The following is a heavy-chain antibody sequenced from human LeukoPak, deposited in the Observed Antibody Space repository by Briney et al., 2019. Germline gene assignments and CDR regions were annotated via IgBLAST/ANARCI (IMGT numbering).Heavy chain of an antibody. CDR2: MNPNSGNT. J-gene: IGHJ5*02. D-gene: IGHD3-22*01. V-gene: IGHV1-8*02. CDR3: ATYDSSVGGFDP. CDR1: GCTFTSSD. Sequence: ASVMVSCKASGCTFTSSDINWVRQATGQGLEWMAWMNPNSGNTGYAQKFQGRVTMTRNTPISTAYMELSSLRSEDTAVYYCATYDSSVGGFDPWGQGTLVIVSS.